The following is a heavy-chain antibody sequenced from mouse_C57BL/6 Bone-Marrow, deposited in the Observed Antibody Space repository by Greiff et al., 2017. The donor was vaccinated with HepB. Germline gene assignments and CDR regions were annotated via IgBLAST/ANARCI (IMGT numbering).Heavy chain of an antibody. V-gene: IGHV10-3*01. Sequence: EVQLQQSGGGLVQPKGSLKLSCAASGFTFNTYAMHWVRQAPGKGLEWVARIRSKSSNYATYYADSVKDRFTISRDDSQSMLYLQMNNLKTEDTAMYYCVTDYYGSSFYYAMDYWGQGTSVTVSS. CDR3: VTDYYGSSFYYAMDY. CDR2: IRSKSSNYAT. CDR1: GFTFNTYA. D-gene: IGHD1-1*01. J-gene: IGHJ4*01.